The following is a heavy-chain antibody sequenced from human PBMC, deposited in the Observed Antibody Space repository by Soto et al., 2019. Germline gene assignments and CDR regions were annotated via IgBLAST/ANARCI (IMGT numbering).Heavy chain of an antibody. Sequence: GGSLRLSCAASGFTFSSYSLSWVRQAPGKGLEWLSYISGSGNTIYYAHSVKGRFTISRDHAKNSLYLQMNSLRAEDTAVYYCSSYWADWSYDYWGQGTLVTVSS. V-gene: IGHV3-48*01. CDR3: SSYWADWSYDY. D-gene: IGHD3-9*01. CDR2: ISGSGNTI. J-gene: IGHJ4*02. CDR1: GFTFSSYS.